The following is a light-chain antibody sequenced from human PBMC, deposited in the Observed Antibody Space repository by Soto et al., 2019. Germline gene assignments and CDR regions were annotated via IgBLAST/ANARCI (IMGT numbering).Light chain of an antibody. CDR1: QSVSGY. Sequence: VVMRHSPATLSVSPGEVATLSFRASQSVSGYLAWYQQKPGQAPRILIYAASSRATGIPDRFSGSGSGTDFSLTISRLEPEDFAVYYCQQYDTSPRTFGQGTKVDIK. V-gene: IGKV3-20*01. J-gene: IGKJ1*01. CDR2: AAS. CDR3: QQYDTSPRT.